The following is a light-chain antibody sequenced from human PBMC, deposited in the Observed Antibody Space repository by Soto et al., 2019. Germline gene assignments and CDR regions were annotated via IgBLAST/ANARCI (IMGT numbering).Light chain of an antibody. CDR1: SSNVGSNT. J-gene: IGLJ3*02. CDR2: GNN. CDR3: AAWDSSLNGWV. Sequence: QTVLTQPPSVSGTPGQRVTISCSGSSSNVGSNTVNWYQQVPGTAPKVLIFGNNQRPSGVPDRFSGSKSGTSASLAISGLQSEDEADYYCAAWDSSLNGWVFGGGTKLTVL. V-gene: IGLV1-44*01.